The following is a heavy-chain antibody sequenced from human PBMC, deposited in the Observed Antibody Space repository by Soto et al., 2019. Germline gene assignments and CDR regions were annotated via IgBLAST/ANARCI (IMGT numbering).Heavy chain of an antibody. Sequence: VQLQESGPGLVKPSGTLSLTCTVSGDSISSNNWWSWVRQSPGKGLEWIGEIYHSGTTYYNPSLKSRVTISMAMSKNQFSLKLSSVTAADTAVYYCASRYTYSWDSYFNYWGQGTLVTVSS. J-gene: IGHJ4*02. CDR2: IYHSGTT. CDR1: GDSISSNNW. V-gene: IGHV4-4*02. CDR3: ASRYTYSWDSYFNY. D-gene: IGHD6-13*01.